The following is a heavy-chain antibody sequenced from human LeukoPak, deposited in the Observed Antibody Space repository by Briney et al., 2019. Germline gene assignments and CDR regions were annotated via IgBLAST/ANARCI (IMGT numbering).Heavy chain of an antibody. D-gene: IGHD6-13*01. V-gene: IGHV4-59*01. J-gene: IGHJ5*02. CDR1: GGSISSYY. Sequence: SETLSLTCTVSGGSISSYYWSWIRQPPGKGLEWIGSIYYSGSTNYNPSLKSRVTISVDTSKNQFSLKLSSVTAADTAVYYCARDWVAAAGTRWFDPWGQGTLVTVSS. CDR2: IYYSGST. CDR3: ARDWVAAAGTRWFDP.